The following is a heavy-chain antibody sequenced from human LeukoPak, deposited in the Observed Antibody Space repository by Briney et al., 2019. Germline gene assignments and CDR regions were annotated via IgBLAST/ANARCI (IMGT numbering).Heavy chain of an antibody. CDR1: GLTFSTYS. CDR3: ARATQSGFDP. Sequence: GGSLRLSCGASGLTFSTYSMNWVRQAPGKGLEWVSYISSDSGARYYADSVKGRFTISRDNAKNSLYLQMNSPRAEDTAVYYCARATQSGFDPWGQGTLVTVSS. D-gene: IGHD2-15*01. CDR2: ISSDSGAR. J-gene: IGHJ5*02. V-gene: IGHV3-48*01.